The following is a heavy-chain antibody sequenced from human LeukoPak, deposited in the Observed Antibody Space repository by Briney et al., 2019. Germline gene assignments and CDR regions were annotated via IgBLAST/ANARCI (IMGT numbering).Heavy chain of an antibody. V-gene: IGHV5-51*01. Sequence: GESLKISCKGSGYSFTSYWIGWVRQMPGKGLEWMGIIYPGDSDTRYSPSFQGQVTISAGKSISTAYLQWSSLKASDTAMYYCARHGSSSSSEGEDTDYWGQGTLVTVSS. J-gene: IGHJ4*02. D-gene: IGHD6-6*01. CDR2: IYPGDSDT. CDR3: ARHGSSSSSEGEDTDY. CDR1: GYSFTSYW.